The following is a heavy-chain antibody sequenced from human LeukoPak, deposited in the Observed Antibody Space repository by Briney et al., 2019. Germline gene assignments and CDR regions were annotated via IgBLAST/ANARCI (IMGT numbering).Heavy chain of an antibody. CDR1: GGSISTYY. J-gene: IGHJ5*02. D-gene: IGHD1-26*01. CDR2: LSSSGTT. V-gene: IGHV4-4*07. Sequence: SETLSLTCTVSGGSISTYYWSWIRQPAGKGLEWIGRLSSSGTTNYNASLKSRVTMSVDTSTNQLSLNLTSVTAADTAVYYCARGPRGSYLYWFDPWGQGTLVTVSS. CDR3: ARGPRGSYLYWFDP.